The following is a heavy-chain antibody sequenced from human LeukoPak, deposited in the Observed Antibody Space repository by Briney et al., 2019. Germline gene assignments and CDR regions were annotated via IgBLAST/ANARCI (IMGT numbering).Heavy chain of an antibody. CDR3: ARDGYSAYDRDLDH. V-gene: IGHV4-4*02. D-gene: IGHD5-12*01. CDR1: GASISDTNW. J-gene: IGHJ4*02. Sequence: PSETLSLTCTISGASISDTNWWTWVRQPPGKGLEWIGETSHNGNTNYSPSLKSRVTISVDKSKNQFSLRLDSVTAADTAVYYCARDGYSAYDRDLDHWGQGALVTVSS. CDR2: TSHNGNT.